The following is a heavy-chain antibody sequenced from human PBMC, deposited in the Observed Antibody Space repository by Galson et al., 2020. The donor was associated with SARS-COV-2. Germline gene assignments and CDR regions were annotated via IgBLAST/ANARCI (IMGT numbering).Heavy chain of an antibody. CDR3: ARHIVVVTATAFYYCYYGMDV. CDR2: IYHSGST. CDR1: GGSISSSNW. J-gene: IGHJ6*02. Sequence: ASETLSLTCAVSGGSISSSNWWSWVRQPPGKGLEWIREIYHSGSTNYNPSLKSRVTLSVDKSKNQFSLKLSSVTAADTAVYYCARHIVVVTATAFYYCYYGMDVWGQGTTVTVSS. D-gene: IGHD2-21*02. V-gene: IGHV4-4*02.